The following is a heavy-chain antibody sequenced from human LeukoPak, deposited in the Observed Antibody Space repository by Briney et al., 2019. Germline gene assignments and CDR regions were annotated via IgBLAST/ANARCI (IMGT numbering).Heavy chain of an antibody. CDR2: IYYSGST. V-gene: IGHV4-59*01. J-gene: IGHJ5*02. D-gene: IGHD6-19*01. CDR3: ARARSSGFLFGPAYNWFDP. CDR1: GGSISSYY. Sequence: TPSETLSLTCTVSGGSISSYYWSWIRQPPGKGPEWIGYIYYSGSTNYNLSLKSRVTISVDTSKNQFSLKLSSVTAADTAVYYCARARSSGFLFGPAYNWFDPWGQGTLVTVSS.